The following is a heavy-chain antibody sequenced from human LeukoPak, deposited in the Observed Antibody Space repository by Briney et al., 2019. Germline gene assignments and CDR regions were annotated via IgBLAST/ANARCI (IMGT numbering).Heavy chain of an antibody. CDR2: IYPGDSDT. CDR3: ARTYSSSPRGFDP. J-gene: IGHJ5*02. V-gene: IGHV5-51*01. CDR1: GYSFTSCW. D-gene: IGHD6-13*01. Sequence: GESLKISCKGSGYSFTSCWIGWVRQMPGKGLEWMWIIYPGDSDTRYSPSFQGQVTISADKSISTTYLQWSSLKASDTAMYYCARTYSSSPRGFDPWGQGTLVTVSS.